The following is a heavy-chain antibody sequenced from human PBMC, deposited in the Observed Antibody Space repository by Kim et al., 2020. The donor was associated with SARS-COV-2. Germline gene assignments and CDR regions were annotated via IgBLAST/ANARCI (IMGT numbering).Heavy chain of an antibody. J-gene: IGHJ4*01. CDR3: AKDGSYYDLNDDGSLDY. V-gene: IGHV3-23*01. CDR1: GITSGSYG. D-gene: IGHD3-3*01. Sequence: GGSLRLSCAASGITSGSYGMSWVRQAPGKGLEWVAAISCAGGNTYYAYSVKGRFTISRDSSKNTLYLQMTSLRPEDTAAYYCAKDGSYYDLNDDGSLDY. CDR2: ISCAGGNT.